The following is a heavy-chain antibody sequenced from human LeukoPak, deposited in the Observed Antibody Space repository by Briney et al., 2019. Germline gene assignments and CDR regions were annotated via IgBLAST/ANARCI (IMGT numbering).Heavy chain of an antibody. V-gene: IGHV3-15*01. CDR1: GFTFSNAW. CDR2: IKSKTDGGTT. Sequence: VGSLRLSCAASGFTFSNAWMSWVRQAPGKGLEWVGRIKSKTDGGTTDYAAPVKGRFTISRDDSKNTLYLQMNSLKTEDTAVYYCTTRYEYYDYVWGSFLFDYWGQGTLVTVSS. CDR3: TTRYEYYDYVWGSFLFDY. J-gene: IGHJ4*02. D-gene: IGHD3-16*01.